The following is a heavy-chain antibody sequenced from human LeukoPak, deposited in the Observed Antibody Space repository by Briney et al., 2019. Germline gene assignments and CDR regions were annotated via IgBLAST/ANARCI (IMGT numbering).Heavy chain of an antibody. CDR1: GYSFTSYW. CDR3: ARSALGPASAYYYMDV. CDR2: IYPGDSDT. Sequence: GESLKISCKGSGYSFTSYWIGWVRQMPGKGLEWMGIIYPGDSDTRYSPSFQGQVTISADKSISTAYLQWSSLKASDTAMYYCARSALGPASAYYYMDVWGKGTTVTVSS. V-gene: IGHV5-51*01. J-gene: IGHJ6*03. D-gene: IGHD1-14*01.